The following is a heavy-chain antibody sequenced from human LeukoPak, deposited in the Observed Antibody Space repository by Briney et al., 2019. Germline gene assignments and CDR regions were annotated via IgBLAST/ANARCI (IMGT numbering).Heavy chain of an antibody. CDR3: ARGRPSAEPPDH. D-gene: IGHD6-6*01. CDR2: INPNTGGA. CDR1: GYTFSVCY. Sequence: ASVKVSCKASGYTFSVCYIHWVRQAPGQGLEYMGWINPNTGGASYAQKFRVRVTMTRDTSSSTVYMQLSTLTSDDTAVYSCARGRPSAEPPDHWGQGTLVAVSS. J-gene: IGHJ4*02. V-gene: IGHV1-2*02.